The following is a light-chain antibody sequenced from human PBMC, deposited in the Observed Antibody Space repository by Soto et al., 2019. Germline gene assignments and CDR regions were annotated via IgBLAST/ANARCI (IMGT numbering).Light chain of an antibody. V-gene: IGLV2-14*01. CDR3: SSYTGGNPSYV. J-gene: IGLJ1*01. CDR1: TSDVGGYNY. Sequence: QSALTQPASVSGSPGQSITISCTGTTSDVGGYNYVSWFQQYPGKAPKLKIYEVSNRPSGVSNRFSGSKSGNTASLTISDLQAEDEADYYCSSYTGGNPSYVFGTGTKLTVL. CDR2: EVS.